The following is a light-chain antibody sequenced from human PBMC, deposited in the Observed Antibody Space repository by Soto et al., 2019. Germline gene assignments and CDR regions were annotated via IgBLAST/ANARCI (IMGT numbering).Light chain of an antibody. J-gene: IGKJ4*01. CDR3: QQAYSS. CDR2: ATS. V-gene: IGKV1-39*01. CDR1: QSISRY. Sequence: DIQMTQSPSSLSASVGDRVTITCRASQSISRYLNWYQQKPGKPPKLLIFATSSLQSGVPSRFSGSGSGTDFTLTISSLQPEDFATYYCQQAYSSFGGGTKVDIK.